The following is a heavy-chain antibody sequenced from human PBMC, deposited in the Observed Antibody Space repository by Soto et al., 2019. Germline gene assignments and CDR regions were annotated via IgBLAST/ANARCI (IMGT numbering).Heavy chain of an antibody. V-gene: IGHV3-30*18. J-gene: IGHJ6*02. CDR1: GFTFSSYG. CDR2: ISYDGSNK. CDR3: AKERPPVTPYFYCGMDG. Sequence: PGGSLRLSFAASGFTFSSYGMHWVRQAPGRGLEWVAVISYDGSNKYSADSVKGRFTISRDNSKDTLYLQMNSLRAEDTFVYYCAKERPPVTPYFYCGMDGWGEATKVT.